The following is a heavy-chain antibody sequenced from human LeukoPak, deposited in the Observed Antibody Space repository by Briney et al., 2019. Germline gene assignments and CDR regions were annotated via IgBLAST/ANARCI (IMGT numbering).Heavy chain of an antibody. CDR3: AKDYRYGSGTSDAFDI. D-gene: IGHD3-10*01. CDR2: ISWNSGSI. CDR1: GFTFDDYA. Sequence: GGSLRLSCAASGFTFDDYAMHWVRQAPGKGLEWVSGISWNSGSIGYADSVKGRFTISRDNAKNSLYLQMNSLRAEDTALYYCAKDYRYGSGTSDAFDIWGQGTMVTVSS. V-gene: IGHV3-9*01. J-gene: IGHJ3*02.